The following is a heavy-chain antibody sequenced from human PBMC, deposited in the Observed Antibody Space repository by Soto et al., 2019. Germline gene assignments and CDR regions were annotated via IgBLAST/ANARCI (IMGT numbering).Heavy chain of an antibody. CDR3: AKKVNSGPGSQYFDY. CDR1: GFTFSSYS. Sequence: LRLSCAASGFTFSSYSMSWVRQAPGKGLEWVSGFRTSGDGGTTYYADSVKGRFTISRDNSKNMLFLQMNSLRAEDTAIYYCAKKVNSGPGSQYFDYWGQGTLVTVSS. D-gene: IGHD3-10*01. V-gene: IGHV3-23*01. CDR2: FRTSGDGGTT. J-gene: IGHJ4*02.